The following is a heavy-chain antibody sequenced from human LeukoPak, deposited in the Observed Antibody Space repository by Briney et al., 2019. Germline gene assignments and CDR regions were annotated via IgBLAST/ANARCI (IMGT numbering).Heavy chain of an antibody. D-gene: IGHD4-17*01. V-gene: IGHV3-23*01. CDR1: GFTFSSYA. J-gene: IGHJ5*02. Sequence: GGSLRLSCAAPGFTFSSYAMSWVRQAPGKGLEWVSAISGSGGSTYYADSVKGRFTISRDNSKNTLYLQMNSLRAEDTAVYYCAKDVATVTTQKDWFDPWGQGTLVTVSS. CDR2: ISGSGGST. CDR3: AKDVATVTTQKDWFDP.